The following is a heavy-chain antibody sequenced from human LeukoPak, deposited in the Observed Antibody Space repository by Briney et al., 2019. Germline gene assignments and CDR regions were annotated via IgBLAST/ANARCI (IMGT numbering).Heavy chain of an antibody. CDR3: AKAVRYSSSWYDY. V-gene: IGHV3-30*02. Sequence: RGSLRLSCAASGFSFSSYDMYWVRQAPGKVLEWVAFIRSDGSNKYHADSVKGRFTVSRDNSKNTLYLHLNSLRAEDTATYYCAKAVRYSSSWYDYWGQGTLVTVSS. D-gene: IGHD6-13*01. CDR1: GFSFSSYD. CDR2: IRSDGSNK. J-gene: IGHJ4*02.